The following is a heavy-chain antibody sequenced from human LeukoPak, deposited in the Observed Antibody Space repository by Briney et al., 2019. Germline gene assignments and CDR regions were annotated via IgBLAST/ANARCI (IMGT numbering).Heavy chain of an antibody. D-gene: IGHD3-3*01. CDR2: INHSGTI. Sequence: SETLSLTCVVQGGPISGYYWSWIRQPPGKGLEWGGEINHSGTINYSSSLKRRVSISEDTSKNQFSLKLNSVTAADTAVYYCARGPITIFGIYMDVWGEGTTVTVSS. CDR3: ARGPITIFGIYMDV. CDR1: GGPISGYY. J-gene: IGHJ6*03. V-gene: IGHV4-34*01.